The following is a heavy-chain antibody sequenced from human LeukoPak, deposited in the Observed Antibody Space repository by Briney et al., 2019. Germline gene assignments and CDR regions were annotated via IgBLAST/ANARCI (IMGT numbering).Heavy chain of an antibody. J-gene: IGHJ4*02. D-gene: IGHD5-24*01. CDR2: IYYSGST. V-gene: IGHV4-39*07. CDR1: GGSISSSSYY. Sequence: SETLSLTCTVSGGSISSSSYYWGWIRQPPGKGLEWIGSIYYSGSTYYNPSLKSRVTISVDTSKNQFSLKLSSVTAADTAVYCCARDRDDYFDYWGQGTLVTVSS. CDR3: ARDRDDYFDY.